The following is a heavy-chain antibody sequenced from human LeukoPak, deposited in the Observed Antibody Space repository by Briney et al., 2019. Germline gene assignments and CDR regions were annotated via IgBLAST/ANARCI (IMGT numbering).Heavy chain of an antibody. V-gene: IGHV1-8*01. Sequence: ASVKVSCKASGYTFTSYDINSVRQATGQGLEWMRWMNPNSGNTGDAQKFPARVTMTRNTSISTAYMELSSLRSEDTAVYYCARGRAMAAAVNWFDPWGQGTLVTVSS. CDR2: MNPNSGNT. CDR1: GYTFTSYD. D-gene: IGHD6-13*01. CDR3: ARGRAMAAAVNWFDP. J-gene: IGHJ5*02.